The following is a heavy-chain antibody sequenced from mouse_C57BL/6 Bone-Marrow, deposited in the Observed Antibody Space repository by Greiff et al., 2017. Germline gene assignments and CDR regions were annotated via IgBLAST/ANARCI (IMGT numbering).Heavy chain of an antibody. Sequence: QVQLQQPGAELVKPGASVKMSCTASGYTFTSYWITWVKQRPGQGLEWIGDIYPGSGSTTYNEKFTSKATLTVYTSSSPAYSQLSRLTAEGSAVYYCGRCLTLYYAMDCWGTGTSVTVSS. CDR3: GRCLTLYYAMDC. CDR1: GYTFTSYW. D-gene: IGHD1-3*01. V-gene: IGHV1-55*01. J-gene: IGHJ4*01. CDR2: IYPGSGST.